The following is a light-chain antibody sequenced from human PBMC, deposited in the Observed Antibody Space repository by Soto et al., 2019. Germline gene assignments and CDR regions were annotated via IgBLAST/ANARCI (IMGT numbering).Light chain of an antibody. Sequence: EVVLTRSPGTLSLSPGERATLSCRASQSVSSSCLAWYQQKPGQAPRLLIYGASSRATGIPDRFSGSGSGTDFALTISRLEPEDFAVYYCQQYGTSSLTFGGGTKVEIK. J-gene: IGKJ4*01. CDR3: QQYGTSSLT. V-gene: IGKV3-20*01. CDR1: QSVSSSC. CDR2: GAS.